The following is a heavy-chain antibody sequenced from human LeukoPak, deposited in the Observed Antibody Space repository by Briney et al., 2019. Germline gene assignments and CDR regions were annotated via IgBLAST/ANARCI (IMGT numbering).Heavy chain of an antibody. CDR2: IIPIFGTA. D-gene: IGHD3-22*01. J-gene: IGHJ3*02. CDR3: AKSISPYYYDSSGYLMDAFDI. V-gene: IGHV1-69*13. Sequence: GASVKVSCKASGGTFSCYAISWVRQAPGQGLEWMGGIIPIFGTANYAQKFQGRVTITADESTSTAYMELSSLRSEDTAVYYCAKSISPYYYDSSGYLMDAFDIWGQGTMVTVSS. CDR1: GGTFSCYA.